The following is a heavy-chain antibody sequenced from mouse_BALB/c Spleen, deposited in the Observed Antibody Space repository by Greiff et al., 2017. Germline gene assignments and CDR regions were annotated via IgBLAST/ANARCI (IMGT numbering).Heavy chain of an antibody. J-gene: IGHJ2*01. D-gene: IGHD2-4*01. V-gene: IGHV2-9*02. CDR1: GFSLTSYG. Sequence: VKLVESGPGLVAPSQSLSITCTVSGFSLTSYGVHWVRQPPGKGLEWLGVIWAGGSTNYNSALMSRLSISKDNSKSQVFLKMNSLQTDDTAMYYCARGMITTRYYFDYWGQGTTLTVSS. CDR2: IWAGGST. CDR3: ARGMITTRYYFDY.